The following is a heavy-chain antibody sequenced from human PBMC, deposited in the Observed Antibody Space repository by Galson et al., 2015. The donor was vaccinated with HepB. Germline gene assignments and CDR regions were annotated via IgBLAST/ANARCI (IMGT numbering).Heavy chain of an antibody. D-gene: IGHD1-26*01. Sequence: SLRLSCAASGFIFGDYWMSWVRQAPGKGLEWVANIKKDGTEKNYVDSVKGRFTISRDNAKNSLFLEMNSPRPEDTAVYYCAREAALDLIRYYSVDFWGQGTMVTVSS. V-gene: IGHV3-7*01. CDR2: IKKDGTEK. CDR1: GFIFGDYW. CDR3: AREAALDLIRYYSVDF. J-gene: IGHJ3*01.